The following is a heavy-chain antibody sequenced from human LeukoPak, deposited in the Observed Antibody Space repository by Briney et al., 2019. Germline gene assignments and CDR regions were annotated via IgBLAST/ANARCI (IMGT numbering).Heavy chain of an antibody. Sequence: PSETLSLTCTVSGGSISNYYYSWIRQPPEKGLEWIGYIYYSGSTNYNPSLKSRVTLSVDTSKNQFSLKLSFVTAADTAVYYCARLDSSGWGYFDYWGQGTLVTVSS. J-gene: IGHJ4*02. CDR3: ARLDSSGWGYFDY. CDR2: IYYSGST. V-gene: IGHV4-59*01. D-gene: IGHD6-19*01. CDR1: GGSISNYY.